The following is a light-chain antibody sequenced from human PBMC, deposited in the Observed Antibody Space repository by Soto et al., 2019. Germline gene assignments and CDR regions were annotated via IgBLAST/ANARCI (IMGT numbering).Light chain of an antibody. J-gene: IGKJ3*01. CDR1: QTIFYTSRNKNY. CDR3: QQYYSTPFT. V-gene: IGKV4-1*01. CDR2: WAS. Sequence: DIVLTQSPDSLAVSLGERATIHCKSSQTIFYTSRNKNYLAWYQQRPGQPPKLLIYWASDRESGVPNRFSGSGSGTDITLTISGLQAEDVAVYYCQQYYSTPFTFGPGTRLDIK.